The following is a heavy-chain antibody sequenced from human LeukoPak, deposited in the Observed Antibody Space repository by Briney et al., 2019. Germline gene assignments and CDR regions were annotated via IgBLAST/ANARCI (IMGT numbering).Heavy chain of an antibody. D-gene: IGHD6-19*01. CDR3: ARSVGLDYGSGWDEGIDYYYYGMDV. V-gene: IGHV1-46*01. Sequence: GASVKVSCKASGYTFTSYYMHWVRQAPGQGLEWMGLINPSGGSTTYAQKFQGRVTMTRDTSTSTVYMELSSLRSEDTAVYYCARSVGLDYGSGWDEGIDYYYYGMDVWGQGTTVTVSS. CDR2: INPSGGST. CDR1: GYTFTSYY. J-gene: IGHJ6*02.